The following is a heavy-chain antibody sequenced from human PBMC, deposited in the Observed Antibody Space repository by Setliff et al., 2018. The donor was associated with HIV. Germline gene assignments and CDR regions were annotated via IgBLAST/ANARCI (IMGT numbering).Heavy chain of an antibody. D-gene: IGHD2-21*01. V-gene: IGHV1-18*01. Sequence: ASGKVSCKGSGYTFRTYGISWVRQAPGQGLEWMGWISAYNGNTNYAQKLQGRVTMTTDTSTSTAYMELRSLRSDDTAVYYCARVQVVIATFYYMDVWGKGTTVTVSS. CDR1: GYTFRTYG. CDR2: ISAYNGNT. CDR3: ARVQVVIATFYYMDV. J-gene: IGHJ6*03.